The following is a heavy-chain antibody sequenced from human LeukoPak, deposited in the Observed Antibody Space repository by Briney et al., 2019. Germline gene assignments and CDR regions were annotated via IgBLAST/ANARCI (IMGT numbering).Heavy chain of an antibody. CDR2: ISSSSSTI. CDR3: ARDLGKTFDQVGPLDY. D-gene: IGHD3-9*01. CDR1: GFTFSSYS. V-gene: IGHV3-48*01. J-gene: IGHJ4*02. Sequence: TGGSLRLSCAASGFTFSSYSMNWVRQAPGKGLEWVSYISSSSSTIYYADSVKGRFTISRDNAKNSLYLQMNSLRAEDTAVYYCARDLGKTFDQVGPLDYWGQGTLVTVSS.